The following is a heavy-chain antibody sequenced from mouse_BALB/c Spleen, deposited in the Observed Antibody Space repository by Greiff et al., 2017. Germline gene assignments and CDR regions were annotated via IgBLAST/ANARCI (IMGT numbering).Heavy chain of an antibody. J-gene: IGHJ3*01. CDR1: GYTFTSYW. CDR3: ARGTLYYGNHGGFAY. D-gene: IGHD2-1*01. Sequence: VQLQQSGAELARPGASVKLSCKASGYTFTSYWMQWVKQRPGQGLEWIGAIYPGDGDTRYTQKFKGKATLTADKSSSTAYMQLSSLASEDSAVYYCARGTLYYGNHGGFAYCGQGTLVTVSA. V-gene: IGHV1-87*01. CDR2: IYPGDGDT.